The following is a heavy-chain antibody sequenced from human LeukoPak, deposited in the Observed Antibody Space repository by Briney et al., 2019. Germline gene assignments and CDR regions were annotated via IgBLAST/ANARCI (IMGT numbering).Heavy chain of an antibody. Sequence: GGSLRLSCVAPGFTFSNYGMHWVSQAPGKGLEWVGVISYAGNNKYYADSVKGRFTISRDNSKNTLYLQMNSLRPEDTAVYYCAKDQNKRWLQNARPFDYWGQGTLVTVSS. J-gene: IGHJ4*02. V-gene: IGHV3-30*18. CDR2: ISYAGNNK. CDR1: GFTFSNYG. CDR3: AKDQNKRWLQNARPFDY. D-gene: IGHD5-24*01.